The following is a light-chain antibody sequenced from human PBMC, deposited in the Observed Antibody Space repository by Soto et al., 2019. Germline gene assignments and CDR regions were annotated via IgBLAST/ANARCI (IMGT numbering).Light chain of an antibody. J-gene: IGLJ2*01. CDR1: SSDVGGYNY. V-gene: IGLV2-14*01. Sequence: QSALTQPASVSGSPGQSITISCTGTSSDVGGYNYVSWYQQHPGKAPKLMIYDVSNRPSGVSNRFSGSKSGNTASLTISGLQAGCEADYYCSSYTSSSPHVVFGGGTKLTVL. CDR3: SSYTSSSPHVV. CDR2: DVS.